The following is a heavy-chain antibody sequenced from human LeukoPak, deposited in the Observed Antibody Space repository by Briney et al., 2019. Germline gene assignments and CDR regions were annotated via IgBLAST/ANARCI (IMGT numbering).Heavy chain of an antibody. Sequence: PGGSLRLSCEVSGFTFSSYAMSWVRQAPGKGLEWVSGISGSSGRTYYADSVKGRFTISRDNSKNTLYLQMNSLRAEDTAVYYCANAGLGDSSSWYSYYYYYGMDVWGQGTTVTVSS. CDR1: GFTFSSYA. J-gene: IGHJ6*02. CDR3: ANAGLGDSSSWYSYYYYYGMDV. D-gene: IGHD6-13*01. CDR2: ISGSSGRT. V-gene: IGHV3-23*01.